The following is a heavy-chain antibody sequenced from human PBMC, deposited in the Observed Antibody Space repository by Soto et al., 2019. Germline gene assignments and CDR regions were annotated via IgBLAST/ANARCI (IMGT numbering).Heavy chain of an antibody. J-gene: IGHJ4*02. D-gene: IGHD6-19*01. V-gene: IGHV4-59*08. CDR3: ARLLLLGGGWPYYFDY. CDR1: GGSISSYY. Sequence: SETLSLTCTVSGGSISSYYWSWIRQPPGKGLEWIGYIYYSGSTHYNPSLKSRVSISLDTSKTQFSLDLSSVTAADTAVYYCARLLLLGGGWPYYFDYWGQGTLVTVSS. CDR2: IYYSGST.